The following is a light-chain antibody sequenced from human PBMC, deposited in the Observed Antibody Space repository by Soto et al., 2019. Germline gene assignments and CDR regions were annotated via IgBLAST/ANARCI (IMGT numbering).Light chain of an antibody. CDR2: DAS. Sequence: DIQMTQSPSTLSASVGDTVTVTCRASQSVSGWLAWYQQKPGEAPKLLIYDASNLETGVPSRFSGSGSGTEFTLTISSLQPDDFATYYCQHYNSYSEAFGQGTKVDIK. J-gene: IGKJ1*01. CDR1: QSVSGW. V-gene: IGKV1-5*01. CDR3: QHYNSYSEA.